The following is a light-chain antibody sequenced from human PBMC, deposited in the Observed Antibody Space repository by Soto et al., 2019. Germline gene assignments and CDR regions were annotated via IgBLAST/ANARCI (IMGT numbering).Light chain of an antibody. CDR2: AAS. CDR1: QSVSSN. V-gene: IGKV3-11*01. Sequence: VMTQSPATLSVSPVETATLSCRASQSVSSNLAWYQQKPGQAPRLLIYAASTRATGIPARFSGSGSGTDFTLTISSLEPEDFAVYYCQQRGDWPPITFGQGTRLEIK. J-gene: IGKJ5*01. CDR3: QQRGDWPPIT.